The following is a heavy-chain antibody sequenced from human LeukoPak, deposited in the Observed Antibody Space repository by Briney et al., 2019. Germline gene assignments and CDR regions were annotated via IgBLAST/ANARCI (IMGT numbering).Heavy chain of an antibody. V-gene: IGHV3-21*01. Sequence: WGSLRRSSAASGFTFSSYSMNWVRQAPGKGLEGVSSISSSSSYIYYADSVKGRFTSSRDNSKNTLYLQMNSLRAEDTAVYYWAKNSGIVGATTFETFYFYYWGQGTLVTVSS. CDR1: GFTFSSYS. CDR2: ISSSSSYI. D-gene: IGHD1-26*01. J-gene: IGHJ4*02. CDR3: AKNSGIVGATTFETFYFYY.